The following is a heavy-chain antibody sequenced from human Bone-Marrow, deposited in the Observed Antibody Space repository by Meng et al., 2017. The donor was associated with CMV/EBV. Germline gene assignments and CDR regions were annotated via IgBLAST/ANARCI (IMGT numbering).Heavy chain of an antibody. CDR2: IYYSGST. Sequence: SETLSLTCTVSGGSISSSSYYWGWIRQPPGKGLEWIGSIYYSGSTYYNPSLKSRVTISVDTSTNQFSLKLSSVTAADTAVYYCARTVINHTYSSGYLWGQGTLVTVSS. V-gene: IGHV4-39*01. J-gene: IGHJ5*02. CDR3: ARTVINHTYSSGYL. CDR1: GGSISSSSYY. D-gene: IGHD3-22*01.